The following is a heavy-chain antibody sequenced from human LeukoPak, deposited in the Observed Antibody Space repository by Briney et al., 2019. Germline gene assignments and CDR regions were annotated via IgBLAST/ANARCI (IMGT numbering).Heavy chain of an antibody. Sequence: QPGGFLRRYCAASGFTFSSYAMSWVRQAPGKGLEWVSAISGSGGSTYYADSVKGRFTISRDNSKNTLYLQMNSLRAEDTAVYYCAKDVGLKPSGPFDYWGQGTLVTVSS. CDR1: GFTFSSYA. CDR3: AKDVGLKPSGPFDY. V-gene: IGHV3-23*01. J-gene: IGHJ4*02. D-gene: IGHD1-26*01. CDR2: ISGSGGST.